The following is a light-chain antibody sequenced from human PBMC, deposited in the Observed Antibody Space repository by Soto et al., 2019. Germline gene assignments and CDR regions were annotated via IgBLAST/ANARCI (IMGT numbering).Light chain of an antibody. CDR2: EVS. Sequence: QSALTQPASVSGSPGQSITFSCTGTSSDVGGYNYVSWYQQHPGKAPKLMIYEVSNRPSGVSNRFSGSKSGNTASLTISGLQAEDEADYYCSSYTSSSTPFVFVTGTKVTVL. V-gene: IGLV2-14*01. CDR1: SSDVGGYNY. CDR3: SSYTSSSTPFV. J-gene: IGLJ1*01.